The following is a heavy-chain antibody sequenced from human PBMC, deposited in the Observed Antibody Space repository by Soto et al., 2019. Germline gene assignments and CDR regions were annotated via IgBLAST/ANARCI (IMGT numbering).Heavy chain of an antibody. CDR3: ARVLYSGSYLVY. V-gene: IGHV1-69*13. CDR2: IIPIFGTA. Sequence: SVKVSCKACGGTFSSYAISWVRQAPGQGLEWMGGIIPIFGTANYAQKFQGRVTITADESTSTAYMELSSLRSEDTAVYYCARVLYSGSYLVYWGQGTLVSLSS. D-gene: IGHD1-26*01. J-gene: IGHJ4*02. CDR1: GGTFSSYA.